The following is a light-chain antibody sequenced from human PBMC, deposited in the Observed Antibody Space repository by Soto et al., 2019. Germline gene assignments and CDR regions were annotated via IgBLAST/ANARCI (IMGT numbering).Light chain of an antibody. CDR1: QDIAID. Sequence: IPLTQSPSCLSASVGDRVTIXWRASQDIAIDLGWCQQKPGEARKLLIYAASTLYAGAPPRFSGSGSGTAFARTITSLQAEDFATYYGQQLRMYPSTFGGGTKVDIK. J-gene: IGKJ4*01. CDR3: QQLRMYPST. CDR2: AAS. V-gene: IGKV1-9*01.